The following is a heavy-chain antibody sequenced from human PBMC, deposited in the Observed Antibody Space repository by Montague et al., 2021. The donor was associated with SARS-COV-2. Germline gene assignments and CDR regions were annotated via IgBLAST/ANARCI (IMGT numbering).Heavy chain of an antibody. D-gene: IGHD2/OR15-2a*01. V-gene: IGHV3-23*01. J-gene: IGHJ4*02. CDR3: SRGLYAAYH. CDR1: GFTFSDYA. Sequence: SLRLSCAASGFTFSDYAMNWVRQAPGKGLEWVSSINYRGTYYADPVRGRFTISRDNSKNTLYLQMHSLRAEDTAVYYCSRGLYAAYHWGQGTLVTVSS. CDR2: INYRGT.